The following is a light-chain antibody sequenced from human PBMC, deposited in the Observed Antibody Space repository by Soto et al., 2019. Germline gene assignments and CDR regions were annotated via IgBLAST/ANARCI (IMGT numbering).Light chain of an antibody. CDR1: RSDVGGYNF. CDR3: SSYTSSSTLEV. J-gene: IGLJ1*01. Sequence: QYALTQPASVSGSPGQSITISCTGTRSDVGGYNFVSWYQQLPGKAPKLMIYEVRNRPSGVSNRFSGSKSGNTASLTISGLQAEDEADYYCSSYTSSSTLEVFGTGTKVTVL. V-gene: IGLV2-14*01. CDR2: EVR.